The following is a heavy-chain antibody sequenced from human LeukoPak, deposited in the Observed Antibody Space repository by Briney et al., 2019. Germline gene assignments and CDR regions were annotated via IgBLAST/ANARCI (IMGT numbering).Heavy chain of an antibody. V-gene: IGHV1-69*01. CDR1: VGTFSIYA. D-gene: IGHD2-2*01. CDR3: AGDILVVPSAFGY. Sequence: SSVKVSCKSSVGTFSIYAISWVRQAPGQGLEWMGGINPIFGTANYAQKFQGRVTITADESTSTAYMELSSLRPEDTAVYYCAGDILVVPSAFGYWGQGSLVTVSS. J-gene: IGHJ4*02. CDR2: INPIFGTA.